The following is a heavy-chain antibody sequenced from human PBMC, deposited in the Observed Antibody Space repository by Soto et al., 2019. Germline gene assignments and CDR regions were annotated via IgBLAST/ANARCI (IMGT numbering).Heavy chain of an antibody. CDR2: INTDGGGT. V-gene: IGHV1-2*04. Sequence: ASVKVSCKASGYTFTDYYIHWVRQAPGQGLEWLGWINTDGGGTNYARKFEGSVTMTRDTSINTVYLEVNGLTSEDTAIYSCARDIYIAAAGTASDYWGQGTLVTVSS. CDR3: ARDIYIAAAGTASDY. D-gene: IGHD6-13*01. J-gene: IGHJ4*02. CDR1: GYTFTDYY.